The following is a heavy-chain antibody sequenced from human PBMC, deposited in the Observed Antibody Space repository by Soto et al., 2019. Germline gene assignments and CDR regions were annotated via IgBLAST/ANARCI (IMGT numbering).Heavy chain of an antibody. CDR2: INPGNGDT. J-gene: IGHJ6*02. V-gene: IGHV1-3*01. D-gene: IGHD2-2*01. Sequence: ASVKVSCKTSGYSFTKYGLHWVRQAPGQRLEWMGWINPGNGDTKYSQRFQGRVTITRDTSATTAYMELSSLRSEDSAVFYCARTDCSSTSCYNYYYYGMDVWGQGTTVTVSS. CDR1: GYSFTKYG. CDR3: ARTDCSSTSCYNYYYYGMDV.